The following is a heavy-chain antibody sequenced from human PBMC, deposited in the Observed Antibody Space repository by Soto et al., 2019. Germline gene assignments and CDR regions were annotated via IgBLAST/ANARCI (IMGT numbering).Heavy chain of an antibody. D-gene: IGHD5-18*01. CDR2: IKSKTDGGTT. V-gene: IGHV3-15*01. CDR1: GFTFSNAW. CDR3: TTGNAAMVLYYYYYGMAV. J-gene: IGHJ6*04. Sequence: LRLSCAASGFTFSNAWMSWVRQAPGKGLEWVGRIKSKTDGGTTDYAAPVKGRFTISRDDSKNTLYLQMNSLKTEDTAVYYCTTGNAAMVLYYYYYGMAVRGKGTTVTVSS.